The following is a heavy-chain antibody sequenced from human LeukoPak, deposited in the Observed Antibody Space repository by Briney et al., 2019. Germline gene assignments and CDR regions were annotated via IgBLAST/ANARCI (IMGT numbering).Heavy chain of an antibody. V-gene: IGHV3-33*01. D-gene: IGHD5-24*01. Sequence: PGKFLRLSWAASVFTFSNYCMHWVREAPCKGLEWVALIWYDGSNKYYTDSVKGRLTISRDNSKDTLFLQMNSLRAEDTAVYYCAREGPRGNSQFDYWGQGTLVTVSS. CDR1: VFTFSNYC. CDR3: AREGPRGNSQFDY. CDR2: IWYDGSNK. J-gene: IGHJ4*02.